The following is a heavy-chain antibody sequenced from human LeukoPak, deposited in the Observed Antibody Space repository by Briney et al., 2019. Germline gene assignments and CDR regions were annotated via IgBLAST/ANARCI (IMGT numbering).Heavy chain of an antibody. D-gene: IGHD3-3*01. V-gene: IGHV4-4*07. J-gene: IGHJ5*02. CDR1: GGSISSYY. CDR2: IYTSGST. Sequence: SETLSLTCTVSGGSISSYYWSWIRQPAGKGLEWIGRIYTSGSTNYNPSLKSRVTMSVGTSKNQFSLKLSSVTAADTAVYYCARDGGVTIFGVVIKDNWFDPWGQGTLVTVSS. CDR3: ARDGGVTIFGVVIKDNWFDP.